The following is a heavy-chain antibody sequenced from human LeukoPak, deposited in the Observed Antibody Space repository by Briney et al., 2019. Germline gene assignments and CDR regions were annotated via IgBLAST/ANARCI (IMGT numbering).Heavy chain of an antibody. D-gene: IGHD1-26*01. CDR1: GFNFRSYW. Sequence: PVRSLRLSCAASGFNFRSYWMSWVRQAPGKRLEWVANIKPEGSEQKYLDSVKGQFTIHRDNAENSLFLQRNSLRPEDTAVYYCARDALGRQSEYNWFDPWGQGTLVTVSS. J-gene: IGHJ5*02. CDR3: ARDALGRQSEYNWFDP. V-gene: IGHV3-7*01. CDR2: IKPEGSEQ.